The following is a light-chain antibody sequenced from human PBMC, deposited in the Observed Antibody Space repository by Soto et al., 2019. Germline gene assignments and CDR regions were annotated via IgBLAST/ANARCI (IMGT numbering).Light chain of an antibody. CDR1: QSLLDFTGAPF. CDR3: MQSTQLPPT. Sequence: VRTQTPLSLSFAPGQPASIPFQSKQSLLDFTGAPFLFWSLQKPGQSPQLLIYEVATRVSGVPDRFSGSGSGTDFTLEISRVETDDVGIYYCMQSTQLPPTFGQGTRLEIK. V-gene: IGKV2D-29*02. CDR2: EVA. J-gene: IGKJ5*01.